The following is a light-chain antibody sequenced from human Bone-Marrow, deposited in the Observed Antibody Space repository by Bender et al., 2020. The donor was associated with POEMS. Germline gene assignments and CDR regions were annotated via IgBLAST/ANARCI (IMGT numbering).Light chain of an antibody. V-gene: IGLV2-14*03. Sequence: QSALTQPASVSGSPGQWIAISCTGASSDTGSYKFVYWYQQHPGKAPKLMIFDDSHRPSGVSNRFSGSKSGNTASLTISGLQAEDEADYYCSSYPGDNNLDVFGGGTNLTVL. J-gene: IGLJ3*02. CDR3: SSYPGDNNLDV. CDR1: SSDTGSYKF. CDR2: DDS.